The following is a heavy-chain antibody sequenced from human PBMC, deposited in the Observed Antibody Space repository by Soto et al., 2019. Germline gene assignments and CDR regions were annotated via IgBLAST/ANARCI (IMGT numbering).Heavy chain of an antibody. CDR2: INPSGGST. J-gene: IGHJ4*02. CDR1: GGTFSSYT. Sequence: ASVKVSCKASGGTFSSYTISWVRRAPGQGLEWMGIINPSGGSTSYAQKFQGRVTMTRDTSTSTVYMELSSLRSEDTAVYYCARAMMANILVDYWRQGTLVPDAS. V-gene: IGHV1-46*01. D-gene: IGHD3-9*01. CDR3: ARAMMANILVDY.